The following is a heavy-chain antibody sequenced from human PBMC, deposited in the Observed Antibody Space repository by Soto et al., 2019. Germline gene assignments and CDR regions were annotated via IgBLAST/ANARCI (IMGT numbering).Heavy chain of an antibody. D-gene: IGHD1-1*01. V-gene: IGHV1-18*01. J-gene: IGHJ4*02. CDR1: GYAFTTYG. CDR3: ARGRYGDY. Sequence: QVHLVQSGAEVKKPGASVKVSCKGSGYAFTTYGITWVRQAPGQGLEWMGWISAHNGNTNYAQKLQGRVTVTRDTTTSTAYMDLRSLGSDVAAVYYCARGRYGDYWGQGALVTVSS. CDR2: ISAHNGNT.